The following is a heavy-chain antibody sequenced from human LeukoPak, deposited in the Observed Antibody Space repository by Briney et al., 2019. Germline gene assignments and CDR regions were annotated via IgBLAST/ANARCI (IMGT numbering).Heavy chain of an antibody. V-gene: IGHV3-21*01. D-gene: IGHD6-13*01. CDR3: ARAAYSSSPDY. CDR2: INSSGSSI. Sequence: IINRLREAPGKGLERVSSINSSGSSIYYADSVKGRFTISRDNAKTSLYLQMNSLRDEDTAVYYWARAAYSSSPDYWGQGTLVTVSS. J-gene: IGHJ4*02. CDR1: I.